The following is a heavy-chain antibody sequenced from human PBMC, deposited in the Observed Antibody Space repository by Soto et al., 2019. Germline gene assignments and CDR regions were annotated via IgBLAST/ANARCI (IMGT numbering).Heavy chain of an antibody. D-gene: IGHD2-15*01. Sequence: PSETLSLTCTVSGGSISSYYWIWIRQPPGKGLEWIGYVYYSGSTNYNPSLKSRVTIPVDTSKNQFSLKLSSVTAADTAVYYCAREVVEAADTYYFDYWGQGTLVTVSS. CDR1: GGSISSYY. CDR2: VYYSGST. V-gene: IGHV4-59*01. J-gene: IGHJ4*02. CDR3: AREVVEAADTYYFDY.